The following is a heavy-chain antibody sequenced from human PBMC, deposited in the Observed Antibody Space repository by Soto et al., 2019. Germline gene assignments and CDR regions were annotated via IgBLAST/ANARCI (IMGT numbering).Heavy chain of an antibody. Sequence: SVKVSCKASGFTFTSSAVQWVRQVRGQRLEWIGWIVVGSCNTNYAQKFQERVTITRDMSTSTAYMELSSRRSEGTDVYFCAAPGYSSSRYDRLYYYYYYGMDVWGQGTTVT. V-gene: IGHV1-58*01. CDR1: GFTFTSSA. CDR3: AAPGYSSSRYDRLYYYYYYGMDV. D-gene: IGHD6-13*01. CDR2: IVVGSCNT. J-gene: IGHJ6*01.